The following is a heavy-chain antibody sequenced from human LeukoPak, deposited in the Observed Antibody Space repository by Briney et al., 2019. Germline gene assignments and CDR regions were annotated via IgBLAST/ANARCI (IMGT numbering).Heavy chain of an antibody. CDR2: INHSGST. CDR3: ARGNYYGSGSRGPYYYYGMDV. V-gene: IGHV4-34*01. J-gene: IGHJ6*02. D-gene: IGHD3-10*01. Sequence: TSETLSLTCTVSGGSIGTYYWSWIRQPPGKGLEWIGEINHSGSTNYNPSLKSRVTISVDTSKNQFSLKLSSVTAADTAVYYCARGNYYGSGSRGPYYYYGMDVWGQGTTVTVSS. CDR1: GGSIGTYY.